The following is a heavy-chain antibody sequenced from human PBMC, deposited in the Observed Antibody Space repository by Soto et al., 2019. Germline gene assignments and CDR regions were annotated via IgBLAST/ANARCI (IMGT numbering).Heavy chain of an antibody. CDR3: AKRRGAGGLFDY. Sequence: PGGSLRLSCAASGFTFSSYAMGWVRQGPGKGLEWVAVVSIGGSTHYADSVRGRFTISRDNSKNTLSLQMNSLTAEDTAVYFCAKRRGAGGLFDYWGPGARVTVSP. CDR1: GFTFSSYA. V-gene: IGHV3-23*01. J-gene: IGHJ4*02. D-gene: IGHD2-15*01. CDR2: VSIGGST.